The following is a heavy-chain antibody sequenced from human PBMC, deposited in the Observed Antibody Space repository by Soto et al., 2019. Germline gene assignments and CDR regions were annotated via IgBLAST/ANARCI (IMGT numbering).Heavy chain of an antibody. J-gene: IGHJ5*02. CDR1: GFNFTNHW. CDR3: ARESGDWPLNWCAP. V-gene: IGHV3-74*01. CDR2: ITSDGKSK. D-gene: IGHD2-21*02. Sequence: VHLVESGGGLVQPGGSLRLSCAASGFNFTNHWMHWVRQAPGKGLVWVSRITSDGKSKAYAESVKGRFAISRDNAKNTVYLQMNGLTVEDTAVYYCARESGDWPLNWCAPWGQGTLVTVSS.